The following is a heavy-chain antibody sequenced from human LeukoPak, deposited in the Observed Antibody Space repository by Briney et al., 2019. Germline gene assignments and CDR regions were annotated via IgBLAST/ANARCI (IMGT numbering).Heavy chain of an antibody. V-gene: IGHV3-9*01. D-gene: IGHD6-19*01. CDR2: ISWNSGNI. CDR3: ARDQAVYSSGWFDYFPY. J-gene: IGHJ4*02. CDR1: GFTFDDYA. Sequence: GGSLRLSCAASGFTFDDYAIHWVRQAPGKSLEWVSGISWNSGNIGYADSVKGRFTISRDNAKNSLYLQMNSLRAEDTAVYYCARDQAVYSSGWFDYFPYWGQGALVTVSS.